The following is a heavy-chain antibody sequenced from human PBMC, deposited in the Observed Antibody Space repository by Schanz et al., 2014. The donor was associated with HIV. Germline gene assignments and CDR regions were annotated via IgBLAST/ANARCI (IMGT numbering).Heavy chain of an antibody. V-gene: IGHV3-30*18. CDR1: GFTFDNYG. Sequence: QVQLVESGGGVVQPGRSLRLSCVASGFTFDNYGMHWVRQAPGKGLEWVAVTSYDGTKKHYADSVKGRFTISRDNSKNTVYLQLKSLRVEDTAVYYCAKDRNWYDSKYRGKGNYYYFYGMDFWGQGTTVTVSS. D-gene: IGHD3-22*01. CDR2: TSYDGTKK. J-gene: IGHJ6*02. CDR3: AKDRNWYDSKYRGKGNYYYFYGMDF.